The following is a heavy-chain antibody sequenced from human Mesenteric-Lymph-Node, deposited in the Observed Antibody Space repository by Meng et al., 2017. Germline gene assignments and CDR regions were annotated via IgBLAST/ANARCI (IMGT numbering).Heavy chain of an antibody. J-gene: IGHJ5*02. CDR1: GFTFTNYG. CDR2: ISGGGDIT. CDR3: AKYVLVGANRYFDP. D-gene: IGHD2-15*01. Sequence: GGSLRLSCAASGFTFTNYGMTWVRQAPGKGLEWVSVISGGGDITYYADSVKGRFTISRDNSKNTLFLQMNSLRAEDTAVYYCAKYVLVGANRYFDPWGQGTLVTVSS. V-gene: IGHV3-23*01.